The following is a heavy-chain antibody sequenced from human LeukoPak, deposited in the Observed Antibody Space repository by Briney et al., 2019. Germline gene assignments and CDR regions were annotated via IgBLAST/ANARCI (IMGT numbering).Heavy chain of an antibody. J-gene: IGHJ4*02. D-gene: IGHD5-24*01. V-gene: IGHV4-4*07. Sequence: SETLSLTCNVSVGSISGYSWSWIRQPAGKGLEGIGHIFASGSTNYTPSLRGRLTMSVDTSKNQFSLKLTSVTAADTAVYYCARGSREMATIFDYWGQGTLVTVSS. CDR1: VGSISGYS. CDR2: IFASGST. CDR3: ARGSREMATIFDY.